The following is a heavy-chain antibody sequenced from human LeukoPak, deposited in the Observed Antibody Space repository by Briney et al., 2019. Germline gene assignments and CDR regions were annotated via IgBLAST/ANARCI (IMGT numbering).Heavy chain of an antibody. D-gene: IGHD3-10*01. CDR3: ARGRNYFGSGTLNDY. J-gene: IGHJ4*02. V-gene: IGHV3-23*01. Sequence: GGSLRLSCTASGFTFNDYAMNWVRQSPGMRLEWLSTLSGSGGSSYYANSVRGRFTISRDNSKNTLFLQMHNLRAEDTAVYYCARGRNYFGSGTLNDYWGQGTLVTVSS. CDR1: GFTFNDYA. CDR2: LSGSGGSS.